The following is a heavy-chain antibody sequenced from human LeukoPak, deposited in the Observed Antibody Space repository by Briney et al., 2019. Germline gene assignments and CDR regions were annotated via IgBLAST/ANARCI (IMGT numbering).Heavy chain of an antibody. CDR3: ARAVAAAGDWFDP. CDR1: GGSISSYY. D-gene: IGHD6-13*01. V-gene: IGHV4-59*01. CDR2: IYYSGST. Sequence: SETLSLTCTVSGGSISSYYWSWLRQPPGKGLEWIGYIYYSGSTNYNPSLKSRVTISVDTSKNQFSLKLSSVTAADTAVYYCARAVAAAGDWFDPWGQGTLVTVSS. J-gene: IGHJ5*02.